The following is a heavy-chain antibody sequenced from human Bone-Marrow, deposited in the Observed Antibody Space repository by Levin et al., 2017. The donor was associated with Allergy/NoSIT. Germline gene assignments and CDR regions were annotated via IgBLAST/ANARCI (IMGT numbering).Heavy chain of an antibody. J-gene: IGHJ4*02. V-gene: IGHV5-51*01. CDR3: VTTSSGSALDY. D-gene: IGHD1-26*01. Sequence: KVSCKASGYMFTHYWIGWVRRMPGKGLEWMGIIYPGDSDTRYNPAFRGQVTISADKSISTAYLQWSSLKASDTAMYYCVTTSSGSALDYWGQGTLVTVSS. CDR2: IYPGDSDT. CDR1: GYMFTHYW.